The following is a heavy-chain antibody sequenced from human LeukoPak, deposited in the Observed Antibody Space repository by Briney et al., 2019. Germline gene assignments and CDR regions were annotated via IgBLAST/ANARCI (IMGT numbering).Heavy chain of an antibody. D-gene: IGHD3-22*01. CDR3: ARERHYYDSSGSKNNWFDP. CDR2: IYYSGST. J-gene: IGHJ5*02. V-gene: IGHV4-59*01. CDR1: GGSISGYY. Sequence: SETLSLTCTVSGGSISGYYWSWIRQPPGKGLEYLGYIYYSGSTNYNPSLKSRVTISVDTSKNQFSLKLSSVTAADTAVYYCARERHYYDSSGSKNNWFDPWGQGTLVTVSS.